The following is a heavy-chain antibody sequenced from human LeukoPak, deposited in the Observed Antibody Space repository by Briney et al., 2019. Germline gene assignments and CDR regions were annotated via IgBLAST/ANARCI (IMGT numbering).Heavy chain of an antibody. V-gene: IGHV4-39*01. CDR2: IYYSGST. CDR1: GGSISSSSYY. D-gene: IGHD3-22*01. Sequence: SETLSLTCTVSGGSISSSSYYWGWIRQPPGKGLDWIGSIYYSGSTYYNPSLKSRVTISVDTSKNQFSLKLSSVTAADTAVYYCVTNAYYYDSSSHNWGQGTLVTVSS. J-gene: IGHJ4*02. CDR3: VTNAYYYDSSSHN.